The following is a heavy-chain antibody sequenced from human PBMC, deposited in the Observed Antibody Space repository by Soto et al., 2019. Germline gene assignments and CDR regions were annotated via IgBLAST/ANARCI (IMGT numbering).Heavy chain of an antibody. CDR3: AMAGIFRYFAD. J-gene: IGHJ4*02. Sequence: QVQLQESGPGLVTPSETLSLTCTVSGGTVSSGGYYWSWIRQPPGKGLEWIGYISSRGSANYNPSLKSRITISVDTSKNQSSLKLTSVTAADTSVYYCAMAGIFRYFADWGQGTLVTVSS. D-gene: IGHD6-19*01. CDR1: GGTVSSGGYY. V-gene: IGHV4-61*08. CDR2: ISSRGSA.